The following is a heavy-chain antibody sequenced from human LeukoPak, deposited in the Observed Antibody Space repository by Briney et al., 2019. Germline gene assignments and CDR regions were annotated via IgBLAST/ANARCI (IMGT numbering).Heavy chain of an antibody. Sequence: SETLSLTCTVSGGSISSSSYYWGWIRQPPGKGLEYIGYIYSSGSTNYNPSLKSRVTISVDTSKNQFSLRLTSVTAADTAVYYCARYSSSSTFLDYWGQGTLVTVSS. D-gene: IGHD6-6*01. CDR3: ARYSSSSTFLDY. CDR1: GGSISSSSYY. J-gene: IGHJ4*02. V-gene: IGHV4-61*05. CDR2: IYSSGST.